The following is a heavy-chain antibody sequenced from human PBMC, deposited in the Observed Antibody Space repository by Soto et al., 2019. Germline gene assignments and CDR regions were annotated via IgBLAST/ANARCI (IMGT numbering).Heavy chain of an antibody. CDR2: IIPIFGTA. Sequence: QVQLVQSGAEVKKPGSSVKVSCKASGGTFSSYAISWVRQAPGQGLEWMGGIIPIFGTANYEQKFQGRVTITADDSTSTAYMELSSLRSEDTAVYYCAREHGTRPSYYDSSGYSYFDYWGQGTLVTVSS. CDR3: AREHGTRPSYYDSSGYSYFDY. V-gene: IGHV1-69*01. CDR1: GGTFSSYA. D-gene: IGHD3-22*01. J-gene: IGHJ4*02.